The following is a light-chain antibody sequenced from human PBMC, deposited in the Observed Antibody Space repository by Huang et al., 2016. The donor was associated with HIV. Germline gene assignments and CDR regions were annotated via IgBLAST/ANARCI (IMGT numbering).Light chain of an antibody. CDR1: QNINTH. V-gene: IGKV3-11*01. CDR2: DAS. Sequence: EIVLTQSPATLSFFPGQRVSLSCRASQNINTHLAWYQQRPGQSPRLLIYDASSRVPGVAARFSGSGSGTDFTLTISSLESEDFATYYCQQRVNGLTFGGGTKV. J-gene: IGKJ4*01. CDR3: QQRVNGLT.